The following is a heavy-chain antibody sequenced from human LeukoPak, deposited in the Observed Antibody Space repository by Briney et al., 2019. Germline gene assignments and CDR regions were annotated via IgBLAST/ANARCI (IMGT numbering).Heavy chain of an antibody. Sequence: SETLSLTCSVSGGSISSSSHYWSWIRQPPGKGLEWIGFIYYSGSAYYNPSLKSRLTISVDTSKNQFSLKLSSVTAADTAVYYCARGLARFYGAASDYWGQGTLVTVSS. CDR1: GGSISSSSHY. CDR2: IYYSGSA. J-gene: IGHJ4*02. CDR3: ARGLARFYGAASDY. D-gene: IGHD3-3*02. V-gene: IGHV4-30-4*01.